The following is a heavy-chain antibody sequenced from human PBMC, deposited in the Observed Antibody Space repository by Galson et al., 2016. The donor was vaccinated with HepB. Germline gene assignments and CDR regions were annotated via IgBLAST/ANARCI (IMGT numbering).Heavy chain of an antibody. V-gene: IGHV3-23*01. J-gene: IGHJ4*02. CDR1: GLTLNSFV. Sequence: SLRLSCAASGLTLNSFVINWIRQAPGKGLEWVSGISVSGDHVYYADSVKGRLTIYRENSKNTVYLQMNSLRAEDTAVYYCGRGSSGDVYNFGAYWGQGTRVTVSS. CDR2: ISVSGDHV. CDR3: GRGSSGDVYNFGAY. D-gene: IGHD5-24*01.